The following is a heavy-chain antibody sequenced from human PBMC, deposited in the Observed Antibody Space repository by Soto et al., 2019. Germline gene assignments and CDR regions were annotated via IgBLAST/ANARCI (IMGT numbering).Heavy chain of an antibody. J-gene: IGHJ4*02. CDR3: ARAGYYDSSGYFDY. D-gene: IGHD3-22*01. CDR1: GGSISSYY. CDR2: IYYSGST. V-gene: IGHV4-59*01. Sequence: SETLSLTCTVSGGSISSYYWSWIRQPPGKGLEWIGYIYYSGSTNYNPSLKSRVTISVDTSKNQFSLKLSSVTAADTAVYYCARAGYYDSSGYFDYWGQGTLVTVSS.